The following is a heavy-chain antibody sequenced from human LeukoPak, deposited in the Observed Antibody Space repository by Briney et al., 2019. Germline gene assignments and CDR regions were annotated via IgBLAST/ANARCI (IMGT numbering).Heavy chain of an antibody. J-gene: IGHJ5*02. D-gene: IGHD1-7*01. Sequence: SQTLPLTCAISGDSVSSNSAAWNWIRQSPSRGLEWLGRTYYRSKWYNDYAVSVKSRITINPDTSKNQFSLQLNSVTPEDTAVYYCARAWGLELPNWFDPWGQGTLVTVSS. CDR3: ARAWGLELPNWFDP. CDR2: TYYRSKWYN. CDR1: GDSVSSNSAA. V-gene: IGHV6-1*01.